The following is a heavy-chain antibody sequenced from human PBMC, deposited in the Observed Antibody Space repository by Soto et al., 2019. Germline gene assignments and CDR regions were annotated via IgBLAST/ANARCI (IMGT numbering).Heavy chain of an antibody. Sequence: LSLTCAVSGGSISSGGYSWSWIQQPAGKGLEWMGYIYHSGSTCCNPSLKPGVTISVDRSKNQISLTLSTVNAADTAVYYCASGRDWSYSYYFDYWGQGTLVTVSS. CDR3: ASGRDWSYSYYFDY. V-gene: IGHV4-30-2*01. J-gene: IGHJ4*02. CDR2: IYHSGST. D-gene: IGHD1-26*01. CDR1: GGSISSGGYS.